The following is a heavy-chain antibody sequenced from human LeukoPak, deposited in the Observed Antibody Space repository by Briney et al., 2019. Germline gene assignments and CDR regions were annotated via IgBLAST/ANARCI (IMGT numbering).Heavy chain of an antibody. D-gene: IGHD4/OR15-4a*01. J-gene: IGHJ6*02. CDR2: ISSSSSYI. CDR1: GFTFSSYS. CDR3: ARGGGLWSYYYGMDV. Sequence: GGSLRLSCAASGFTFSSYSMNWVRQAPGKGLEWVSSISSSSSYIYYADSVKGRFTISRDNAKNSLYLQMNSLRAEDTAVYYCARGGGLWSYYYGMDVRGQGTTVTVSS. V-gene: IGHV3-21*01.